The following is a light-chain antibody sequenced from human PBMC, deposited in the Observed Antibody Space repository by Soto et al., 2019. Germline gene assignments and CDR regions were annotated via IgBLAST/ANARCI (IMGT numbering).Light chain of an antibody. J-gene: IGKJ2*01. V-gene: IGKV3-20*01. CDR3: QQYGRSPFT. CDR2: GAS. Sequence: EVVLTQSPVNLSLSPGERATLSCRASQRIANTFLAWFQQKPGQPPTLLIYGASTRASGIPDRFSGSGSGTDFALTISRLEPGDFAVYYCQQYGRSPFTFGQGTKLQIK. CDR1: QRIANTF.